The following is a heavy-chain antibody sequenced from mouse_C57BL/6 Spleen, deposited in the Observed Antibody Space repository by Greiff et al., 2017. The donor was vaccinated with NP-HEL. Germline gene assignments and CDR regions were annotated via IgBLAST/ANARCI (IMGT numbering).Heavy chain of an antibody. CDR3: ARVYDGYFDY. J-gene: IGHJ2*01. CDR1: GYAFSSSW. V-gene: IGHV1-82*01. Sequence: QVQLKESGPELVKPGASVKISCKASGYAFSSSWMNWVKQRPGKGLEWIGRIYPGDGDTNYNEKFKGKATLTADKSSSTAYMQLSSLTSEDSAVYFCARVYDGYFDYWGQGTTLTVSS. CDR2: IYPGDGDT. D-gene: IGHD2-12*01.